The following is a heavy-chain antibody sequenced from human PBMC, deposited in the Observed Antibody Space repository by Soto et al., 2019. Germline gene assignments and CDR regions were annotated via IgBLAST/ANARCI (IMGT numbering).Heavy chain of an antibody. J-gene: IGHJ6*02. CDR2: ISSSSSTI. Sequence: PGGSLRLSCAASGFTFSSYSMNWVRQAPGKGLEWVSYISSSSSTIYYADSVKGRFTISRDNAKNSLYLQMNSLRDEDTAVYYCARDRSFPYGSGSYFYYYGMDVWGQGTTVTVSS. CDR1: GFTFSSYS. V-gene: IGHV3-48*02. CDR3: ARDRSFPYGSGSYFYYYGMDV. D-gene: IGHD3-10*01.